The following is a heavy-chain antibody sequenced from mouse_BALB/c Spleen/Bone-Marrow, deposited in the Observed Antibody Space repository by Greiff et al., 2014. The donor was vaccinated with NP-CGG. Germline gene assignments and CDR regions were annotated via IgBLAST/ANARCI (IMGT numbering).Heavy chain of an antibody. J-gene: IGHJ3*01. D-gene: IGHD2-3*01. Sequence: VQLQQSGPGLVAPSQSLSITCTVSGFSLTSYSVNWVRQPPGKGLEWLGMIWGDGSTDYNSALKSRLSISKDNSKSQVFLKMNNLQTDDTARYYCARSDGYYEGFAYWGQGTLVTVSA. CDR1: GFSLTSYS. CDR2: IWGDGST. V-gene: IGHV2-6-7*01. CDR3: ARSDGYYEGFAY.